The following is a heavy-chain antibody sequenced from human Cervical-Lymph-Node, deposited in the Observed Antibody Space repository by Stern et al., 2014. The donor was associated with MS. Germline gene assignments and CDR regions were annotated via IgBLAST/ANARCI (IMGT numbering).Heavy chain of an antibody. J-gene: IGHJ1*01. CDR1: GGTFSSYA. CDR2: IIPIFGTA. Sequence: VQLVESGAEVKKPGSSVKVSCKASGGTFSSYAISWVRPAPGQGLEWMGGIIPIFGTANYAQKFQGRVTITADESTSTAYMELSSLRSEDTAVYYCARDHCSGGSCYEYFQHWGQGTLVTVSS. V-gene: IGHV1-69*01. CDR3: ARDHCSGGSCYEYFQH. D-gene: IGHD2-15*01.